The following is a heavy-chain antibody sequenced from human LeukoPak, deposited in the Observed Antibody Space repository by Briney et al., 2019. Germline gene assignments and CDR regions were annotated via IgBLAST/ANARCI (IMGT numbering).Heavy chain of an antibody. CDR3: ARGGSYRYGSSDY. D-gene: IGHD5-18*01. CDR2: IHPGDSGT. CDR1: GYSFTNYW. J-gene: IGHJ4*02. V-gene: IGHV5-51*01. Sequence: GESLKISCKGSGYSFTNYWIGWVRPMPGKGLEWMGIIHPGDSGTRYSPSFQGQVTMSVDESTTTAYLQWSSLRASDSAIYYCARGGSYRYGSSDYWGQGTLVTVSS.